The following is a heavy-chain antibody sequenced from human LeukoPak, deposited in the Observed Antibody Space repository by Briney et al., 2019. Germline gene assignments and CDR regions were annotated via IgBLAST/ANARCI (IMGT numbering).Heavy chain of an antibody. D-gene: IGHD1-1*01. CDR2: IYYSGST. CDR3: ARRSTSGRFDP. Sequence: SETLSLTCTVSGGSISSYYWSWIRQPPGKGLEWIGYIYYSGSTNYNPSLKSRVTISVDTSKNQFSLKLSSVTAADTAVYYCARRSTSGRFDPWGQGTLVTVSS. V-gene: IGHV4-59*08. J-gene: IGHJ5*02. CDR1: GGSISSYY.